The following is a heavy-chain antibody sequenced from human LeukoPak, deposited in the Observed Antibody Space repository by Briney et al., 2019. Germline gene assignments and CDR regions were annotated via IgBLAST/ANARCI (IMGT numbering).Heavy chain of an antibody. CDR1: GYSFTSYW. V-gene: IGHV5-51*01. D-gene: IGHD4-17*01. CDR3: ASALSSPGYGDYVSYYYGMDV. Sequence: GESLKISCKGSGYSFTSYWIGWVRRMPGKGLKWMGIIFPGDSDTRYSPSFQGQVTISADKSISTAYLQWSSLKASDTAMYYCASALSSPGYGDYVSYYYGMDVWGQGTTVTVSS. J-gene: IGHJ6*02. CDR2: IFPGDSDT.